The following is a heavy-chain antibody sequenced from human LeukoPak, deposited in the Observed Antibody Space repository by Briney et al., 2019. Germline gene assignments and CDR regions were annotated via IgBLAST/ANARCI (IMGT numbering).Heavy chain of an antibody. CDR2: ILASGSPT. CDR3: AKDLRPDGVDNFDH. V-gene: IGHV3-23*01. CDR1: GFNFNSYT. J-gene: IGHJ4*02. Sequence: GGSLRLSCAASGFNFNSYTMNWVRQAPGKGLQWVANILASGSPTYYADSVKGRFIISGDNSKNTVYLQMNSLRVEDTAIYYCAKDLRPDGVDNFDHWGQGILVTVSS. D-gene: IGHD2-8*01.